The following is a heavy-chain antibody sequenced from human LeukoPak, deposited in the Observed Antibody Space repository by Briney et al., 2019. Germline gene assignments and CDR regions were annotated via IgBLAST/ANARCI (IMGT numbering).Heavy chain of an antibody. V-gene: IGHV1-18*01. CDR1: GYTFTSYG. CDR2: ISAYNGNT. D-gene: IGHD2-2*01. CDR3: ARDVPIVVVPAAMAYYYYYYMDV. Sequence: GASVKVSCKASGYTFTSYGISWVRQAPGQGLEWMGWISAYNGNTNYAQKLQGRATMTTDTSTSTAYMELRSLRSDDTAVYYCARDVPIVVVPAAMAYYYYYYMDVWGKGTTVTVSS. J-gene: IGHJ6*03.